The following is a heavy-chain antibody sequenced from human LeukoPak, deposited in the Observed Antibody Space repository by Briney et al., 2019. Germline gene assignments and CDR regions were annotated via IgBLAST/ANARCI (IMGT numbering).Heavy chain of an antibody. J-gene: IGHJ4*02. Sequence: GGSLRLSCAASGFTFSDYYMSWIRQAPGKGLEWVSYISSSSSYTNYADSVKGRFTISRDNAKNSLYLQMNSLRAEDTAVYYCARDVRIAVADSSDYWGQGTLVTVSS. V-gene: IGHV3-11*06. CDR3: ARDVRIAVADSSDY. D-gene: IGHD6-19*01. CDR2: ISSSSSYT. CDR1: GFTFSDYY.